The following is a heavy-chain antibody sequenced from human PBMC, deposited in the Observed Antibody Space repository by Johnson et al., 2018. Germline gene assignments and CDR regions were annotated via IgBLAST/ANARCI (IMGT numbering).Heavy chain of an antibody. CDR3: AKDRKYCSGGSCYLTAFQN. CDR1: GFTVSSNY. D-gene: IGHD2-15*01. CDR2: IYRVGST. Sequence: VQLVQSGGGVVQPGRSLRLSCAASGFTVSSNYMSGVRQAPGKGLEWVAVIYRVGSTYYADSVKGRFTIPRDNSKNTLFLQMNSLRAEDTAIYYGAKDRKYCSGGSCYLTAFQNWGQGTLVTVSS. V-gene: IGHV3-53*01. J-gene: IGHJ1*01.